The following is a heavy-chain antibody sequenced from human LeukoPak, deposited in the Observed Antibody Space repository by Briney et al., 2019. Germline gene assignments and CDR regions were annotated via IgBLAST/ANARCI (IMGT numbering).Heavy chain of an antibody. D-gene: IGHD4-17*01. CDR2: IYYSGST. CDR1: GGSIRSGDYY. V-gene: IGHV4-30-4*01. Sequence: SSETLSLTCTVSGGSIRSGDYYWSWIRQPPGKGLEWIGYIYYSGSTYYNPSLKSRVTISVDTSKNQFSLKLTSVTAADTAVHYCARDGSVTTNWFDPWGQGTLVTVSS. CDR3: ARDGSVTTNWFDP. J-gene: IGHJ5*02.